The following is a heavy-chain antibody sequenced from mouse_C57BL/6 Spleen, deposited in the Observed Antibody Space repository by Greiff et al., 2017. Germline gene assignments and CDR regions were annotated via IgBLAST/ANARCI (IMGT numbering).Heavy chain of an antibody. Sequence: VQGVESGPGLVAPSQSLSITCTVSGFSLTSYAISWVRQPPGKGLEWLGEIWTGGGTNYNSALKSRLSISKDNSKSQVFLKMNSLQTDDTARYYCASYYRNAMDYWGQGTSVTVSS. CDR2: IWTGGGT. J-gene: IGHJ4*01. CDR3: ASYYRNAMDY. D-gene: IGHD2-14*01. V-gene: IGHV2-9-1*01. CDR1: GFSLTSYA.